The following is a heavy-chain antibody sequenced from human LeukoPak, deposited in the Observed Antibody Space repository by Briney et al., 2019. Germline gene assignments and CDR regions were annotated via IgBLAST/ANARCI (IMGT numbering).Heavy chain of an antibody. J-gene: IGHJ4*02. CDR2: INHSGST. CDR1: GGSFSGYY. CDR3: AGGPFDGSGSYYKPRNFDY. V-gene: IGHV4-34*01. Sequence: SETLSLTCAVYGGSFSGYYWSWIRQPPGKGLEWIGEINHSGSTNYNPSLKSRVTISVDTSKNQFSLKLSSVTAADTAVYYCAGGPFDGSGSYYKPRNFDYWGQGTLVTVSS. D-gene: IGHD3-10*01.